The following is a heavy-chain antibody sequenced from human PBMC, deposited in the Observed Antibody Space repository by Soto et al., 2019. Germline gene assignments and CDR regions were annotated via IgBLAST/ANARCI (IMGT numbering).Heavy chain of an antibody. CDR1: GDSVSSNSAA. CDR3: TGITWFRGMDV. Sequence: SLTCAISGDSVSSNSAAWNWIRHSPSRGLEWLGRTYYKSKWNNDYALSVKSRITINPDTSKNQFSLHLYSVTPEDTAVYYCTGITWFRGMDVWGQGTPVTVSS. D-gene: IGHD3-10*01. V-gene: IGHV6-1*01. CDR2: TYYKSKWNN. J-gene: IGHJ6*02.